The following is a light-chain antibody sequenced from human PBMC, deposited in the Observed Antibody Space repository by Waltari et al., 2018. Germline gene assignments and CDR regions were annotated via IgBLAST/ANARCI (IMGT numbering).Light chain of an antibody. V-gene: IGKV3-11*01. CDR3: QQRHSWPRT. CDR1: QSINSD. Sequence: EIVLTQSPATLSLSPGERATLSCRASQSINSDLAWYQQKPGQAPRLVISDASSRATGIPARFSGSGSGTDFTLTITSLEPEDVADYYCQQRHSWPRTFGQGTKLEVK. CDR2: DAS. J-gene: IGKJ1*01.